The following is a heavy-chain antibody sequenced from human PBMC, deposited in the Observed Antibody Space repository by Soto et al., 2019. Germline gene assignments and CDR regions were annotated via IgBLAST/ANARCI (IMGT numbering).Heavy chain of an antibody. V-gene: IGHV5-51*01. CDR3: ARREGYTIDY. CDR2: IYPGDSDT. D-gene: IGHD5-12*01. CDR1: GYSFSTFW. J-gene: IGHJ4*02. Sequence: EVQLVQSGAEVKKPGESLKISCKASGYSFSTFWIGWVRQMPGKGLEWMGMIYPGDSDTRYSPSFQGQVTISADKSISATYLQCSRLVASDTAMYYCARREGYTIDYWGQGTLVTVSS.